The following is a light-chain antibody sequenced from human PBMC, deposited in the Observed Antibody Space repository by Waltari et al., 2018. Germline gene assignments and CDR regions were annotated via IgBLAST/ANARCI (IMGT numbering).Light chain of an antibody. CDR3: SSYAGGSSLM. Sequence: QSALTQPRSASGSPGPSITTSRTASSTAVEVDDPVFRYQQHPGKAPKLLIYEVTKRPSGVPDRFSGSKSDNTASLAVSGLQAEDEADYYCSSYAGGSSLMFGGGTKLTVL. CDR1: STAVEVDDP. V-gene: IGLV2-8*01. J-gene: IGLJ3*02. CDR2: EVT.